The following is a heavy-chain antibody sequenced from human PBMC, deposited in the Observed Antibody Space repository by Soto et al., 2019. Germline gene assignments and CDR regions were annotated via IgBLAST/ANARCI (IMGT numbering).Heavy chain of an antibody. D-gene: IGHD3-10*01. J-gene: IGHJ5*02. V-gene: IGHV4-4*07. CDR3: ARDSINMVRGVFIGVDWFDP. CDR2: ISTSGNT. Sequence: SEALSLTCTVSGGSIGNNFWSWIRQPAGKRLEWIGRISTSGNTNYNPSLKSRVTMSVDMSKNQLSLKLSSVTAADTAGYYCARDSINMVRGVFIGVDWFDPWGQGTLVTVSS. CDR1: GGSIGNNF.